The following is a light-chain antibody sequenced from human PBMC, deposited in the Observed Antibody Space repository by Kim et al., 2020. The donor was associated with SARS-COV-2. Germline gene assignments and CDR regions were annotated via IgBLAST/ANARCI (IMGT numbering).Light chain of an antibody. CDR1: SSNSGAGYD. V-gene: IGLV1-40*01. CDR3: QSYDNSLSVLYV. J-gene: IGLJ1*01. Sequence: VTISCAGSSSNSGAGYDVHWYQQLPGTAPKLLISGNNNRPSGVPDRFSGSKSGTSASLAITGLQAEDEADYYCQSYDNSLSVLYVFGTGTKVTVL. CDR2: GNN.